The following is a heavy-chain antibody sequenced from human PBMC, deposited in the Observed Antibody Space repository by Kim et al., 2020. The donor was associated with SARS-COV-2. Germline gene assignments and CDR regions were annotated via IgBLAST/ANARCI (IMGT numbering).Heavy chain of an antibody. D-gene: IGHD3-9*01. J-gene: IGHJ6*02. CDR2: INTNTGNP. Sequence: ASVKVSCKASGYTFTSYAMNWVRQAPGQGLEWMGWINTNTGNPTYAQGFTGRFVFSLDTSVSTAYLQISSLKAEDTAGYYCARLPGLTDYDILTGYYLPYYYYYGMDVWGQGTTVTVSS. CDR1: GYTFTSYA. CDR3: ARLPGLTDYDILTGYYLPYYYYYGMDV. V-gene: IGHV7-4-1*02.